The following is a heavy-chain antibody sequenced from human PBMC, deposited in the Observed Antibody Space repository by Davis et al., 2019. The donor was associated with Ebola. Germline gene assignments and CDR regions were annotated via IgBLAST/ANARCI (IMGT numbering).Heavy chain of an antibody. D-gene: IGHD3-3*01. V-gene: IGHV4-59*01. J-gene: IGHJ6*04. CDR1: GGSISSYY. Sequence: MPSETLSLTCTVSGGSISSYYWSWIRQPPGKGLEWIGYIYYSGSTNYNPSLKSRVTISVDTSKNQFSLKLSSVTAADTAVYYCARLPRSYDFWSGSYYYYGMDVWGKWTTVTVSS. CDR3: ARLPRSYDFWSGSYYYYGMDV. CDR2: IYYSGST.